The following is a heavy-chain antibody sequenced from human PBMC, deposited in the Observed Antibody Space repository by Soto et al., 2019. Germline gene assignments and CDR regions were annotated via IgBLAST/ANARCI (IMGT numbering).Heavy chain of an antibody. Sequence: PGGSLRLSCAASGFTFSRYGMHWVRQAPGKGLEWVAVISYDGSNKYYADSDSVKGRFTISRDNSKSTLYLQMNSLRAEDTAVYYCAKDHYSYAVDYWGQGTLVTVSS. CDR3: AKDHYSYAVDY. V-gene: IGHV3-30*18. D-gene: IGHD5-18*01. CDR2: ISYDGSNK. J-gene: IGHJ4*02. CDR1: GFTFSRYG.